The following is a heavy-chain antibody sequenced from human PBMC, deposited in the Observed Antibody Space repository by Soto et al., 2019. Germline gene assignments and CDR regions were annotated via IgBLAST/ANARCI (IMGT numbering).Heavy chain of an antibody. CDR2: VTGYDDST. CDR1: GFTFSDYG. J-gene: IGHJ3*01. Sequence: LESGGGLVQPGGSLRLSCAASGFTFSDYGLTWVRQGPGQGLEWVASVTGYDDSTYYAESVEGRFTISRDTSRSTLFLQMTSLRDEDTATYFCARDLIRCSDFHCFPAFNVWGQGTGVSVSA. V-gene: IGHV3-23*01. CDR3: ARDLIRCSDFHCFPAFNV. D-gene: IGHD4-17*01.